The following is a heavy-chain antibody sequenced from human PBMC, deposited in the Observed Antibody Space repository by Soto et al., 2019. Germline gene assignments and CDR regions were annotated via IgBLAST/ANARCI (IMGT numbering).Heavy chain of an antibody. CDR1: GYNFTSHW. CDR3: VIQNTWIQVWPHFDY. Sequence: PGESLKISCKASGYNFTSHWIGWVRQMPGKGLEWMGIIYPGDSDIRYSPSFQGQVTLSADKSITTAYLQWSGLTASDSAIYYCVIQNTWIQVWPHFDYWGQGILVTVSS. J-gene: IGHJ4*02. V-gene: IGHV5-51*01. CDR2: IYPGDSDI. D-gene: IGHD5-18*01.